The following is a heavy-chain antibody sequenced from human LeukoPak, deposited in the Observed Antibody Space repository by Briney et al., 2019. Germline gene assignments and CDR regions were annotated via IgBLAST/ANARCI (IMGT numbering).Heavy chain of an antibody. J-gene: IGHJ4*02. Sequence: GGSLRLSCAASGFTLNTYGMHWVRQAPGKGLEWVAFIRFDGSNKYYADSVKGRFTISRDNSKNTLYLQMKSLRPEDTAVYYCARDDGYCSSASCSGNWGQGTLVTVSS. D-gene: IGHD2-2*03. V-gene: IGHV3-30*02. CDR3: ARDDGYCSSASCSGN. CDR1: GFTLNTYG. CDR2: IRFDGSNK.